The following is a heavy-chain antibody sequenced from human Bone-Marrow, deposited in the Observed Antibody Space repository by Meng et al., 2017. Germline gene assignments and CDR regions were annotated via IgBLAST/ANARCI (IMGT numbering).Heavy chain of an antibody. CDR2: INTNTGNP. V-gene: IGHV7-4-1*02. CDR1: GYTFSSYA. CDR3: ARDIVPAARGYYYYYYGMDV. Sequence: ASVKVSCKASGYTFSSYAMNWLRQAPGQGLEWMGWINTNTGNPTYAQGFTGRFVYSLDNSVSTAYLQISSLKAEDTAVYYCARDIVPAARGYYYYYYGMDVWGQGTTVTVSS. J-gene: IGHJ6*02. D-gene: IGHD2-2*01.